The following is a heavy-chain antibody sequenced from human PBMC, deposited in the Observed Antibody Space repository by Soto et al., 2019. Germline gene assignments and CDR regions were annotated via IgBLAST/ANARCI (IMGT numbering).Heavy chain of an antibody. V-gene: IGHV3-53*01. J-gene: IGHJ4*02. CDR2: IYSGGST. Sequence: QAGGSLRLSCAASGFTVSNNYMSWVRQAPGKGLEWVSLIYSGGSTFYADSVKGRFTISRDNSKNTLFLQMSSLRAEDTAVYFCATYTSLDYWGQGTLVTVSS. CDR3: ATYTSLDY. CDR1: GFTVSNNY. D-gene: IGHD2-2*02.